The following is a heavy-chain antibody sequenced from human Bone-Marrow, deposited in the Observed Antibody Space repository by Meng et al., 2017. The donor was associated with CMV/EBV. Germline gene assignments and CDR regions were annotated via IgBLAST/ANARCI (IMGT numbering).Heavy chain of an antibody. J-gene: IGHJ6*02. D-gene: IGHD2-2*01. CDR1: GFTFSSYN. CDR3: ARGTDQLLSAYYYYYGMDV. V-gene: IGHV3-21*01. CDR2: ISSSNGYI. Sequence: GESLKISCAASGFTFSSYNMNGVRQAPGKGREWVSYISSSNGYIYYADSVKGRFTISRDNAKNSLYLQMNSLRAEDTAVYYCARGTDQLLSAYYYYYGMDVWGQGTTVTVSS.